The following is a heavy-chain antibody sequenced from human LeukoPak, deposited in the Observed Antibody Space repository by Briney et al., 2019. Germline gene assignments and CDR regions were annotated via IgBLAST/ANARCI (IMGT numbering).Heavy chain of an antibody. CDR1: GFTFSNYA. V-gene: IGHV3-30-3*01. CDR3: AKGDGSFVMDY. CDR2: ISDDGNNK. J-gene: IGHJ4*02. D-gene: IGHD3-16*02. Sequence: ERSLRLSCAASGFTFSNYAMHCVRLAPGKGLEWVTIISDDGNNKYYADSVQGRFTISRDNSKNTLYLQMNSLRVEDTAVYYCAKGDGSFVMDYWGQGTLVTVSS.